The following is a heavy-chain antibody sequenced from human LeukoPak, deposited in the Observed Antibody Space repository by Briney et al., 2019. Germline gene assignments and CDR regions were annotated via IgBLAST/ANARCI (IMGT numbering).Heavy chain of an antibody. Sequence: PGGSLRLSCAASGFIFSNYWMHWVRQAPGKGLVWVSRINSDGITSTYADSVKGRFTISRDNAKNPLYLQMNSLRAEDTAVYYCARETAVWGGFFFDYGGQGTLVTVSS. CDR3: ARETAVWGGFFFDY. J-gene: IGHJ4*02. D-gene: IGHD7-27*01. CDR2: INSDGITS. CDR1: GFIFSNYW. V-gene: IGHV3-74*01.